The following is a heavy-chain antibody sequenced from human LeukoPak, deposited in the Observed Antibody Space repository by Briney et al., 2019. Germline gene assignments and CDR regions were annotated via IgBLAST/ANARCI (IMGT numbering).Heavy chain of an antibody. J-gene: IGHJ4*02. V-gene: IGHV3-21*01. Sequence: GGSLRLSCAASGFTFSSYSMNWVRQAPGKGLEWVSSISSSSSYIYYADSVKGRFTISRDNAKNSLYLQMNSLRAEDTAVHYCARLPYCSGGSCYSRDNWGQGTLVTVSS. CDR1: GFTFSSYS. D-gene: IGHD2-15*01. CDR2: ISSSSSYI. CDR3: ARLPYCSGGSCYSRDN.